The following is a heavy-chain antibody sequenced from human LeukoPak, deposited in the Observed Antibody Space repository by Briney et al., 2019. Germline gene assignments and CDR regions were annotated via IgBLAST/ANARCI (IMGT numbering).Heavy chain of an antibody. D-gene: IGHD2-15*01. CDR3: ASSRAYCSGGSCSSSWEHYFDH. V-gene: IGHV4-34*01. CDR1: GFTFSSYA. J-gene: IGHJ4*02. CDR2: INQSGAT. Sequence: ASLRLSCAASGFTFSSYAMSWVRQPPGKGLEWIAEINQSGATNYNPSLKSRVTISVDTSKKQFSLKVTSVTAADTAVYYCASSRAYCSGGSCSSSWEHYFDHWGQGTLVTVSS.